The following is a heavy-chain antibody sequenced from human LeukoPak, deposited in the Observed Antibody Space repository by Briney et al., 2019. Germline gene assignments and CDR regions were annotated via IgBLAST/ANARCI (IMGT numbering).Heavy chain of an antibody. V-gene: IGHV4-34*01. D-gene: IGHD1-1*01. Sequence: SETLSLTCAVYGGSFSGYYWSWIRQPPGKGLEWIGEINHSGSTNYNPSLKSRVTISVDTSKNQFSLKLSSVTAADTAVYYCARHYEYANWNGLYWGQGTLVTVSS. CDR1: GGSFSGYY. CDR3: ARHYEYANWNGLY. CDR2: INHSGST. J-gene: IGHJ4*02.